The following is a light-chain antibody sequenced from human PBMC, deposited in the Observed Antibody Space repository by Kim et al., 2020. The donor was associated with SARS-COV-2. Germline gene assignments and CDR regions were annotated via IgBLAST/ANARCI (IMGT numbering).Light chain of an antibody. CDR1: LYISTW. CDR2: RAS. J-gene: IGKJ2*03. Sequence: IQMTQSPSTLSASVGDRVTIACRASLYISTWLAWYQQRPGKAPELLISRASDLQTGVPSRFRGSGSGTEFTLTITNLQPEDFATYYCQHYHEFLYSFGQGTKLEI. CDR3: QHYHEFLYS. V-gene: IGKV1-5*03.